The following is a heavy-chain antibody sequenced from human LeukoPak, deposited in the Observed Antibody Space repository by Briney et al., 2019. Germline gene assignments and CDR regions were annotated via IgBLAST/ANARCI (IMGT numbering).Heavy chain of an antibody. CDR3: ARGTRSAAWYFDL. Sequence: SETLSLTCAVYGGSFSGYYWSWIHQPPGKGLEWIGEINHSGSTNYNPSLKSRVTISVDTSKNQFSLKLSSVTAADTAVYYCARGTRSAAWYFDLWGRGTLVTVSS. D-gene: IGHD3-10*01. J-gene: IGHJ2*01. CDR2: INHSGST. V-gene: IGHV4-34*01. CDR1: GGSFSGYY.